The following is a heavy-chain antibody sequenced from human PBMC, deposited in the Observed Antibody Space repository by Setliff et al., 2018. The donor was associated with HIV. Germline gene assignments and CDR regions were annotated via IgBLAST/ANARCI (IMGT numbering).Heavy chain of an antibody. V-gene: IGHV4-4*09. D-gene: IGHD5-18*01. Sequence: SETLSLTCAVSGDSIGTYSWHWLRQPPGKGLEWIGYIYGSGSTGYNPSLTSRVTMSTDTPNNRFALKLTSVTAADPAVYYCARRWGIRGYSSWGQGTLVTVSS. CDR3: ARRWGIRGYSS. CDR1: GDSIGTYS. J-gene: IGHJ5*02. CDR2: IYGSGST.